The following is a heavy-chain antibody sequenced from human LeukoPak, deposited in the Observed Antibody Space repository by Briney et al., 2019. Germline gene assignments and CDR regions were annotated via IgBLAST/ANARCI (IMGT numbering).Heavy chain of an antibody. J-gene: IGHJ4*02. D-gene: IGHD2-2*01. CDR2: ISGNNDNP. V-gene: IGHV1-18*01. CDR1: CYNFSNFV. Sequence: ASVKISCKTSCYNFSNFVIKWVRPAPGEGLEWMGWISGNNDNPNYGQKFQGRFTATTDSSTSTAYMELRNLRFDDTAVYYCARDGTSTDDYWGQGTLVTVSS. CDR3: ARDGTSTDDY.